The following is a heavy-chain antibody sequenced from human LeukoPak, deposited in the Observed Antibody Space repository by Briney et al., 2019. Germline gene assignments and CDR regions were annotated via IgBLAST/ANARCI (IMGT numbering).Heavy chain of an antibody. D-gene: IGHD3-22*01. V-gene: IGHV4-4*02. CDR3: ARNGDDSSDYYYFDY. CDR2: IYHSGST. Sequence: PSETLSLTCAVSGGSISRSNWWSWVRQPPGKGLEWIGEIYHSGSTKYNPSLKSRVTISMDKSKNQFSLKLSSVTAADTAIYYCARNGDDSSDYYYFDYWGQGTLVTVSS. J-gene: IGHJ4*02. CDR1: GGSISRSNW.